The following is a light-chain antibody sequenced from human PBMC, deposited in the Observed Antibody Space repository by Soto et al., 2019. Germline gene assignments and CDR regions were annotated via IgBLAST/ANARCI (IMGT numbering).Light chain of an antibody. J-gene: IGKJ4*01. CDR3: QQYNNWPPLT. V-gene: IGKV3-15*01. Sequence: EIVITQSPATLSVSPGERATLSCRASQSVSSNLAWYQHKPGQAPRLLIYGASTRATGIPARFSGSGSGTEFTLTISSLQSEDFAVYYCQQYNNWPPLTFGGGTTVEIK. CDR2: GAS. CDR1: QSVSSN.